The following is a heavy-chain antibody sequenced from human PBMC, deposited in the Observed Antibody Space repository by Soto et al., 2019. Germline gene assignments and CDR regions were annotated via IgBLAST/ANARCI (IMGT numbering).Heavy chain of an antibody. J-gene: IGHJ4*02. Sequence: KASETLSLTCTVSGGSISSSSYYWGWIRQPPGKGLEWIGSIYYSGSTYYNPSLKSRVTISVDTSKNQFSLKLSSVTAADTAVYYCARHIPLNGWLFVFDYWGQGTLVTVSS. CDR1: GGSISSSSYY. V-gene: IGHV4-39*01. CDR3: ARHIPLNGWLFVFDY. CDR2: IYYSGST. D-gene: IGHD3-9*01.